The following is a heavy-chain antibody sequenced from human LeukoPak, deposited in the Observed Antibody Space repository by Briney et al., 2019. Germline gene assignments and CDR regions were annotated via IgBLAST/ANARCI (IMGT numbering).Heavy chain of an antibody. Sequence: PGGSLRLSCAASGFTFSSYWMHWVRQAPGKGLEGVANIKQDGSEKYYVDSVKGRFTISRDNAKNSLYLQMNSLRAEDTAVYSCVSDGDNSGYTNWGQGTLVTVSS. CDR2: IKQDGSEK. CDR3: VSDGDNSGYTN. D-gene: IGHD5-12*01. J-gene: IGHJ4*02. CDR1: GFTFSSYW. V-gene: IGHV3-7*01.